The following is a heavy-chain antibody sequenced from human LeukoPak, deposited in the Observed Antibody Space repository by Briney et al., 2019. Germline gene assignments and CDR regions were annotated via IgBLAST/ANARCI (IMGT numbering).Heavy chain of an antibody. V-gene: IGHV4-39*01. J-gene: IGHJ4*02. CDR2: ICFSRTT. CDR3: GRHFPETGRDEQPLEY. CDR1: GGSISSSDSY. D-gene: IGHD3-10*01. Sequence: PSETLSLTCTVSGGSISSSDSYWAWVRQPPGTGLEWIGSICFSRTTHYNPSLKSRVTMSIDTSKNHFSLKVASVTAADTAVYYCGRHFPETGRDEQPLEYWGQGSLFTVSS.